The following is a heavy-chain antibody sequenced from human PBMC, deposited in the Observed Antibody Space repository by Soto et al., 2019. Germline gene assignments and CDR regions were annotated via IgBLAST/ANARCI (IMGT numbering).Heavy chain of an antibody. D-gene: IGHD2-15*01. CDR2: IYYSEST. CDR3: ARTRCSGGSCSDWSPDY. Sequence: TLSLTCTVSGGAVTTGGYYWSWSRQLPGKGLEWIGHIYYSESTYYNPSLKSRVSISLDTSKNHFSLKLSFVTDADTAMYYSARTRCSGGSCSDWSPDYWGK. V-gene: IGHV4-31*03. J-gene: IGHJ4*02. CDR1: GGAVTTGGYY.